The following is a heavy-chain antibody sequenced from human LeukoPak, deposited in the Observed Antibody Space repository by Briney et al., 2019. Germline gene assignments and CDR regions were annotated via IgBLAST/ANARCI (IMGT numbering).Heavy chain of an antibody. CDR1: GGSISRYY. CDR2: VYYSGST. V-gene: IGHV4-59*01. J-gene: IGHJ3*02. Sequence: PSETLSLTCTVSGGSISRYYWSWIRQPPGKGLEWIGYVYYSGSTNYIPSLKSRVIISVDTSKSHFSLKLSSVTAADTAMYYCAKSRTITTDAFDIWGQGTMVTVSS. D-gene: IGHD1/OR15-1a*01. CDR3: AKSRTITTDAFDI.